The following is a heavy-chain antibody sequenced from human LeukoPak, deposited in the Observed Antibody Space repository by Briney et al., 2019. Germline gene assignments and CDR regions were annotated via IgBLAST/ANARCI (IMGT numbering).Heavy chain of an antibody. V-gene: IGHV5-51*01. Sequence: PGESLKISCKGSGYSFTSYWIGWVRQMPGKGLEWMRIIYPRDSHTRYSPAFQGQVTISADKSLSTAYLQWSSLKASDTAMYYCAKLGYYDSSGYYIYLDYWCQGTLVTVSS. J-gene: IGHJ4*02. CDR2: IYPRDSHT. D-gene: IGHD3-22*01. CDR1: GYSFTSYW. CDR3: AKLGYYDSSGYYIYLDY.